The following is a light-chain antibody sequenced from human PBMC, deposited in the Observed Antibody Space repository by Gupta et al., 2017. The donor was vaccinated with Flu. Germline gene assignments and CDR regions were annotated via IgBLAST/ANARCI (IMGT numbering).Light chain of an antibody. V-gene: IGLV3-21*02. CDR1: NIGSKS. J-gene: IGLJ1*01. CDR2: DGS. CDR3: QVWDSSSDHYV. Sequence: SYVLTQPPSVSVAPGQPARITCGGNNIGSKSGHWYQQKPGQAPVLVVYDGSDRPSGIPERFSGSNSGNTATLTISRGEAGDEADYYCQVWDSSSDHYVFGTGTKVTVL.